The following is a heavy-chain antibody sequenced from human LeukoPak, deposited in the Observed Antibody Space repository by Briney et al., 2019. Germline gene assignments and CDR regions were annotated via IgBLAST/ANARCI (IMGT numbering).Heavy chain of an antibody. CDR2: ISAYNGNT. Sequence: AASVKVSCKASGYTFTSYGISWVRQAPGQGLEWMGWISAYNGNTNYAQKLQGRVTITTDTSTSTAYMELRSLRSDDTAVYYCAREAPTYYYGSGTNYYYYYGMDVWGQGTTVTVSS. J-gene: IGHJ6*02. CDR3: AREAPTYYYGSGTNYYYYYGMDV. D-gene: IGHD3-10*01. CDR1: GYTFTSYG. V-gene: IGHV1-18*01.